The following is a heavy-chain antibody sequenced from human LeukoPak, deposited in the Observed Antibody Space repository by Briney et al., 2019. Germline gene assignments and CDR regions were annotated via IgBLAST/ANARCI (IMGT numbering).Heavy chain of an antibody. CDR2: ISYDGSNK. CDR3: AGSVRYSSGCLDY. CDR1: GFTFSSYG. D-gene: IGHD6-19*01. Sequence: PGRSLRLSCAASGFTFSSYGMHWVRQAPGKGLEWVAVISYDGSNKYYADSVKGRFTISRDNSKNTLYLQMNSLRAEDTAVYYCAGSVRYSSGCLDYWGQGTLVTVSS. J-gene: IGHJ4*02. V-gene: IGHV3-30*03.